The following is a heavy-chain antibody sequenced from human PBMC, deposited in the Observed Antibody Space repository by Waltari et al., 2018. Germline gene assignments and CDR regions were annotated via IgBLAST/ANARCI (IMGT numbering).Heavy chain of an antibody. J-gene: IGHJ5*02. CDR3: VRGRTGKYTSSRCWFDT. CDR1: GGSLRDYY. V-gene: IGHV4-34*01. D-gene: IGHD6-6*01. CDR2: INHSGRT. Sequence: QVQLQQWGAGLLRPSETLSLTGAVYGGSLRDYYWSGIRQPPGKGLEWIAEINHSGRTNYNPSLKSRVTMSVDTSKNQFSLKLRSLTAADTAMYYCVRGRTGKYTSSRCWFDTWGQGNLVTVSS.